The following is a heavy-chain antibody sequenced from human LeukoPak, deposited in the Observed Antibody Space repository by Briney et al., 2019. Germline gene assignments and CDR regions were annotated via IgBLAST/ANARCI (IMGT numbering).Heavy chain of an antibody. CDR2: ISAYNGNT. V-gene: IGHV1-18*01. Sequence: ASVKVSCKASGYTFTSYGISWVRQAPGQGLEWMGWISAYNGNTNYAQKLQGRVTMTTDTSTSTAYMELRSLRSDDTAVYYCARDHYSSGWEPKASFDPWGQGTLVTVSS. CDR3: ARDHYSSGWEPKASFDP. CDR1: GYTFTSYG. D-gene: IGHD6-19*01. J-gene: IGHJ5*02.